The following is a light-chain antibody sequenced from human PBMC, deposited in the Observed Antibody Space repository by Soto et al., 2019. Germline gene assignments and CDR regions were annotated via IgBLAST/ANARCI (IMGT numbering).Light chain of an antibody. CDR1: KIVSTY. V-gene: IGKV3-11*01. J-gene: IGKJ3*01. CDR3: QQRTNWLT. Sequence: EIVLTQSPATLSLSPGERATLSCRASKIVSTYLAWYQQKPGQAPRLLIYDASNRATGIPARFSGSGSGTDFTLTISSLEPEDFAVYYCQQRTNWLTFGPGTKVDIK. CDR2: DAS.